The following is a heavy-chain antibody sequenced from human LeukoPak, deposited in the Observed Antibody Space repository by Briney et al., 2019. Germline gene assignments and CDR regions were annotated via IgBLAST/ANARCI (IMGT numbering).Heavy chain of an antibody. CDR3: ARVRGNICDY. CDR1: GYTLSDYY. Sequence: ASVTVSCKTSGYTLSDYYMHWVRQAPGQGLEWMGWIRGDTGDTGSPQKFQGRVAMTRDTSTNTAYMELSRLRYDDTAMYFCARVRGNICDYWGQGTLVSVSS. CDR2: IRGDTGDT. J-gene: IGHJ4*02. V-gene: IGHV1-2*02. D-gene: IGHD3-10*01.